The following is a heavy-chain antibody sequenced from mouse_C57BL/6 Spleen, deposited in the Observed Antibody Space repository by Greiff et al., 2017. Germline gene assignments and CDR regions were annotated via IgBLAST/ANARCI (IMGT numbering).Heavy chain of an antibody. J-gene: IGHJ3*01. CDR2: IWWDDDT. Sequence: QVTLKESGPGILQPSQTLGLTCSFSGFSLSTFGLGVGWIRQPSGKGLEWLAHIWWDDDTYYNPALKSRLTISKDTSKNQVFLKLANVDNADTATYYCARIGGSNWFAYWGQGTLVTVSA. D-gene: IGHD2-5*01. CDR1: GFSLSTFGLG. V-gene: IGHV8-8*01. CDR3: ARIGGSNWFAY.